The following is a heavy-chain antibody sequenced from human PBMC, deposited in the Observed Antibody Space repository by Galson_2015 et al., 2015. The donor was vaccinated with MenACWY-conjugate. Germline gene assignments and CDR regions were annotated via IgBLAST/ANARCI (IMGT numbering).Heavy chain of an antibody. CDR2: IIPIFGTA. Sequence: SVKVSCKASGGTFSSYAISWVRQAPGQGLEWMGGIIPIFGTANYAQKFQGRVTITADESTSTAYMELSSLRSEDTAVYYCARFRGGANKDTYYYYGMDVWGQGTTVTVSS. J-gene: IGHJ6*02. CDR1: GGTFSSYA. D-gene: IGHD1-26*01. CDR3: ARFRGGANKDTYYYYGMDV. V-gene: IGHV1-69*13.